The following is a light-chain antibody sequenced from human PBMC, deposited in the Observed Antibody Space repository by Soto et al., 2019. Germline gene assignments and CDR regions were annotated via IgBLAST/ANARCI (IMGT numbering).Light chain of an antibody. Sequence: EIVMTPAPATPSMSTGERATLSCRASQSVSSNLAWYQQKPGQAPRLLIYGASTRATGIPARFSGSGSGTEFTLTISSLQSEDFAVYYCQQYNNWPRTFGQGTK. J-gene: IGKJ1*01. CDR1: QSVSSN. CDR2: GAS. V-gene: IGKV3-15*01. CDR3: QQYNNWPRT.